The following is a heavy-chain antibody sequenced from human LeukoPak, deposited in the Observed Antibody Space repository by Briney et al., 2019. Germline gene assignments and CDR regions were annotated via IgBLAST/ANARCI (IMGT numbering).Heavy chain of an antibody. CDR2: ISWSSGSI. J-gene: IGHJ4*02. V-gene: IGHV3-9*01. D-gene: IGHD6-13*01. CDR3: AKDTGYSSSWHADY. Sequence: GGYLRLYCAASGFTFDDYAMLWVRQGPGKGLEWVSGISWSSGSIGYADSVKGRFTISRDNAKNYVFLQMNSLRAEDTALYYCAKDTGYSSSWHADYWGQGTLVTVSS. CDR1: GFTFDDYA.